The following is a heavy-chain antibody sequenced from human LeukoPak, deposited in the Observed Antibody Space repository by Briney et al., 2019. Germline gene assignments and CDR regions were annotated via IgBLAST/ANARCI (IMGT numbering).Heavy chain of an antibody. Sequence: ASVKVSYKASGYTFTSYDINWVRQATGQGLEWMGWMNPNSGNTGYAQKFQGRVTMTRNTSISTAYMELSSLRSEDTAVYYRARDYGDFQNWFDPWGQGTLVTVSS. D-gene: IGHD4-17*01. CDR3: ARDYGDFQNWFDP. CDR1: GYTFTSYD. V-gene: IGHV1-8*01. CDR2: MNPNSGNT. J-gene: IGHJ5*02.